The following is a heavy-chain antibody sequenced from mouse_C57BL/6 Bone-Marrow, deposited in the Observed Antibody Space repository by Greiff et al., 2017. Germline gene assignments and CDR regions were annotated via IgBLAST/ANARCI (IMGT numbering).Heavy chain of an antibody. CDR1: GYSFTGYY. Sequence: VQLQQSGPELVKPGASVKISCKASGYSFTGYYMNWVQQSHGNILDWIGYIYPYTGVSSYNQKFKGKATLPVDKSSSTAYMVLRSLTSEDSAVYYFARGCGLRRLYYFDYWGQGTTLTVSS. CDR2: IYPYTGVS. D-gene: IGHD2-2*01. CDR3: ARGCGLRRLYYFDY. V-gene: IGHV1-31*01. J-gene: IGHJ2*01.